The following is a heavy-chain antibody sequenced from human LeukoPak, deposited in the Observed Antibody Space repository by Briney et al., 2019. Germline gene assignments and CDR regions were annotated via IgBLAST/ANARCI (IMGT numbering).Heavy chain of an antibody. D-gene: IGHD1-26*01. V-gene: IGHV3-30-3*01. CDR2: ISYDGSNK. CDR1: GFTFSSCA. CDR3: ARGETVGATPLFDY. Sequence: GGSLSLSCVASGFTFSSCAMHWVRQAPGKGLEWVAVISYDGSNKYYADSVKGRFTISRDNSKNTLYLQMNSLRAEDTAVYYCARGETVGATPLFDYWGQGTLVTVSS. J-gene: IGHJ4*02.